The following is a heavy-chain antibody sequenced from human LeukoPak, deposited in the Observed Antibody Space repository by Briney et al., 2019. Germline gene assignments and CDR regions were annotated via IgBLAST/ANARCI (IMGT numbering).Heavy chain of an antibody. J-gene: IGHJ6*03. D-gene: IGHD2-15*01. CDR2: INPNSGGT. Sequence: ASVKVSCEASGYTFTGYYMHWVRQAPGQGLEWMGWINPNSGGTNYAQKFQGRVTMTRDTSISTAYMELSRLRSDDTAVYYCARVGLGHRLGYCSGGSCYSGDYYYYYMDVWGKGTTVTVSS. CDR3: ARVGLGHRLGYCSGGSCYSGDYYYYYMDV. CDR1: GYTFTGYY. V-gene: IGHV1-2*02.